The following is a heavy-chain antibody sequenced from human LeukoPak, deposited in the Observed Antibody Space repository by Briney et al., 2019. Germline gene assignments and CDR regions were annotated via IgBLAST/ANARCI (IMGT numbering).Heavy chain of an antibody. CDR1: GYTFTGYY. CDR3: ATSSGWYVPGDY. V-gene: IGHV1-2*02. D-gene: IGHD6-19*01. Sequence: ASVNVSCKASGYTFTGYYMHWVRQAPGQGLEWMGWINPNSGGTNYAQKFQGRVTMTRDMSTSTVYMELSSLRSEDTAVYYCATSSGWYVPGDYWGQGTLVTVSS. J-gene: IGHJ4*02. CDR2: INPNSGGT.